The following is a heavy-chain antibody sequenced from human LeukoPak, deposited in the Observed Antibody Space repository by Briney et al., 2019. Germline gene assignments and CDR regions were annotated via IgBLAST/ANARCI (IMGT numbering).Heavy chain of an antibody. CDR2: IDPITGRK. D-gene: IGHD6-13*01. Sequence: ASVKVSRTPSGYIFTTWYLHWVRQAPGEGLEWMGWIDPITGRKKCGQRFEGRVTMTRDTSISTAYMELNNLRSDDTAVYYCARGMGSSWFDYWGQGAVVTVSS. CDR1: GYIFTTWY. J-gene: IGHJ4*02. V-gene: IGHV1-2*02. CDR3: ARGMGSSWFDY.